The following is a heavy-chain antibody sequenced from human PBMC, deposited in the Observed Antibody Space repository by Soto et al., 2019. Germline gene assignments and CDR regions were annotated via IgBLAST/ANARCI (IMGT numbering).Heavy chain of an antibody. CDR2: INHSGST. Sequence: TSETLSLTCAVYGGSFSGYYWSWIRQPPGKGLEWIGEINHSGSTNYNPSLKSRVTISVDTSKNQFSLKLSSVTAADTAVYYCARVSGYGDHRTTYYFDYWGQGTLVTVSS. V-gene: IGHV4-34*01. D-gene: IGHD4-17*01. J-gene: IGHJ4*02. CDR3: ARVSGYGDHRTTYYFDY. CDR1: GGSFSGYY.